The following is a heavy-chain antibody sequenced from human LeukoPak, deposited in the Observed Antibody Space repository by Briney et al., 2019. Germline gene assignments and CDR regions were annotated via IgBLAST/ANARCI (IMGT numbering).Heavy chain of an antibody. V-gene: IGHV3-7*01. J-gene: IGHJ4*02. CDR1: GFTFSSYW. D-gene: IGHD4/OR15-4a*01. Sequence: PGGSLRLSCAASGFTFSSYWMTWVRQAPGKGLEWVANIKQDGTDKYYVDSVKGRFTIPRDNAKNSLFLQLGSLRADDTAVYYCARASMGGRDYHLDSWGQGTLVTVSS. CDR2: IKQDGTDK. CDR3: ARASMGGRDYHLDS.